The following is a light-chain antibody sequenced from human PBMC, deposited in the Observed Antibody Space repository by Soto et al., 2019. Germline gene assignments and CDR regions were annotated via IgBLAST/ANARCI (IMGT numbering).Light chain of an antibody. CDR2: EGS. J-gene: IGLJ1*01. CDR3: CSYAGSSTFV. V-gene: IGLV2-23*01. Sequence: QSALTQPPSASGSFGQSVTISCTGTSSDVGGYNYVSWYQQHPGKAPKLMIYEGSKRPSGVSNRFSGSKSGNTASLTISGLQAEDEADYYCCSYAGSSTFVFGTGTKVTVL. CDR1: SSDVGGYNY.